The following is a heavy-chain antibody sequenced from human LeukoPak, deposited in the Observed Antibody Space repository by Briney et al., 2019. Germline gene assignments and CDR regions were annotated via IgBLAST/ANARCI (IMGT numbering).Heavy chain of an antibody. CDR3: ASQGYSYGFY. J-gene: IGHJ4*02. D-gene: IGHD5-18*01. Sequence: GGSLRLSCAASGFTFSGSAMPWVRQASGKGLEWVGRIRSKANSYATAYAASVKGRFTISRDDSKNTAYLQMNSLKTEDTAVYYCASQGYSYGFYWGQGTLVTVSS. V-gene: IGHV3-73*01. CDR2: IRSKANSYAT. CDR1: GFTFSGSA.